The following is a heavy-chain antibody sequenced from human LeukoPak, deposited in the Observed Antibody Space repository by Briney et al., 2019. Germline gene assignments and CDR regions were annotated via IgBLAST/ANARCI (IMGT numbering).Heavy chain of an antibody. CDR3: AKDGGYSYGYAGRFDY. CDR2: ISWNSGGI. Sequence: GRSLRLSCAASGFTFDDYAMHWVRQATGKGLEWVSGISWNSGGIGYADSVKGRFTISRDNVKNSLYLQMNSLRAEDTALYYCAKDGGYSYGYAGRFDYWGQGTLVTVSS. CDR1: GFTFDDYA. D-gene: IGHD5-18*01. J-gene: IGHJ4*02. V-gene: IGHV3-9*01.